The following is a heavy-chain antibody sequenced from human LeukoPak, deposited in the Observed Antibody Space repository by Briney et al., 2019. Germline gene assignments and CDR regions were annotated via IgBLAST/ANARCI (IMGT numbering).Heavy chain of an antibody. CDR2: IKQDGSEK. CDR1: GFTFSNYW. J-gene: IGHJ4*02. CDR3: ARWSRLGHFDY. V-gene: IGHV3-7*01. Sequence: GGSLRLSCAASGFTFSNYWMNWVRQAPGKGLEWVANIKQDGSEKYYVDSVKGRFTISRDNAKNSLYLQMNSLRAEDTAVYYCARWSRLGHFDYWGQGTLVPVSS. D-gene: IGHD3-3*01.